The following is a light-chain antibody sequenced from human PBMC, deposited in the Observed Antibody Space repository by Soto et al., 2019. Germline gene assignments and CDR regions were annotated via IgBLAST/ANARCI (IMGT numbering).Light chain of an antibody. CDR2: GAS. CDR1: QSVSSIY. Sequence: EIVLTQSPGTLSLSPGERSTLSCRASQSVSSIYLAWYQQKPGQAPRLLIYGASSRATGIPDRFSGSGSGTEFTLTISRLQSEDFAVYYCQQYNNWPPGITFGQGTRREIK. J-gene: IGKJ5*01. V-gene: IGKV3-20*01. CDR3: QQYNNWPPGIT.